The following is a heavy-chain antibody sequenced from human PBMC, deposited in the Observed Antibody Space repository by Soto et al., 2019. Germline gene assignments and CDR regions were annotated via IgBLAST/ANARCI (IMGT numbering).Heavy chain of an antibody. D-gene: IGHD2-2*02. V-gene: IGHV1-69*06. Sequence: SVKVSCKASGGTFSSYAISWVRQAPGQGLEWMGGIIPIFGTANYAQKFQGRVTIIADKSTSTAYMELSSLRSEDTAVYYCARDQDIVVVPAAIDYYYVMDVWGQGTTVTVSS. CDR3: ARDQDIVVVPAAIDYYYVMDV. CDR2: IIPIFGTA. CDR1: GGTFSSYA. J-gene: IGHJ6*02.